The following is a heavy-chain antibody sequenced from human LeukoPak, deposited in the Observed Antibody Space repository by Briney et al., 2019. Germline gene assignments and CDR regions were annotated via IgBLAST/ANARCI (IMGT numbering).Heavy chain of an antibody. V-gene: IGHV3-23*01. CDR2: ISGSGGST. J-gene: IGHJ4*02. D-gene: IGHD4-17*01. CDR3: AKDFPRRVDPGYQYGDYDY. CDR1: GFTFSSYA. Sequence: QAGGSLRLSCAASGFTFSSYATSWVRQAPGKGLEWVSAISGSGGSTYYADSVKGRFTISRDNSKNTLYLQMNSLRAEDTAVYYCAKDFPRRVDPGYQYGDYDYWGQGTLVTVSS.